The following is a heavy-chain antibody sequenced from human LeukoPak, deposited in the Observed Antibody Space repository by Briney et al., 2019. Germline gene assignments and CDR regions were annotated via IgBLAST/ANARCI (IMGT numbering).Heavy chain of an antibody. CDR1: GFTFSSYA. V-gene: IGHV3-21*01. Sequence: GGSLRLSCAASGFTFSSYAMSWVRQAPGKGLEWVSPISSSSSYIYYADSVKGRFTISRDNAKNSLYLQMNSLRAEDTAVYYCAREGISYATDYWGQGTLVTVSS. J-gene: IGHJ4*02. CDR3: AREGISYATDY. CDR2: ISSSSSYI. D-gene: IGHD1-26*01.